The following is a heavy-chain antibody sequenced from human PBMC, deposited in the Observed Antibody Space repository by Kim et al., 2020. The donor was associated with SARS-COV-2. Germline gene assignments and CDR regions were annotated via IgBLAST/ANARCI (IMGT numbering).Heavy chain of an antibody. Sequence: SVKGRFTISRDNAKNSLYLQMNSLGAEDTAVYYCAREGLQHKIYYYYGMDVWGQGTTVTVSS. D-gene: IGHD4-4*01. V-gene: IGHV3-11*01. CDR3: AREGLQHKIYYYYGMDV. J-gene: IGHJ6*02.